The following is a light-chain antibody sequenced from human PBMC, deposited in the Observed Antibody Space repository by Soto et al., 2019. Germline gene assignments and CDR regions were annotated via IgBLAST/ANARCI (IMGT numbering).Light chain of an antibody. J-gene: IGLJ7*01. Sequence: QAVVTQPPSASGTPGQRVTLTCSGSSSNIGSNYVYWYRQLPGTAPKLLIYRNNQRPSGVPDRFSGSKSGTSASLAISGLRSEDEADYYCAAWDDSLSGALFGGGTQLTVL. V-gene: IGLV1-47*01. CDR1: SSNIGSNY. CDR2: RNN. CDR3: AAWDDSLSGAL.